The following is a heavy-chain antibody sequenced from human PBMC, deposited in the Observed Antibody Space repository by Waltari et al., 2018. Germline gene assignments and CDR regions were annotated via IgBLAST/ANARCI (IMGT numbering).Heavy chain of an antibody. D-gene: IGHD2-2*01. Sequence: EVQLVESGGGLVQPGEYLRLSCAASGFIVSSNYMSWVRQAPGKGLEWVSALYSGGVTYYADTVRGRFTISSDNSKNTLYLQMNSLRDEDTAVYYCAKRPVAHYAGDYYFDYWGQGTLVTVSS. V-gene: IGHV3-66*01. CDR1: GFIVSSNY. CDR3: AKRPVAHYAGDYYFDY. J-gene: IGHJ4*02. CDR2: LYSGGVT.